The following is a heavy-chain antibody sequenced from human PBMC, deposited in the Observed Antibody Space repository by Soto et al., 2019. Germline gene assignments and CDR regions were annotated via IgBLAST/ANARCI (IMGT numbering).Heavy chain of an antibody. CDR1: GGSISRYY. CDR2: IYTSGST. D-gene: IGHD3-3*01. V-gene: IGHV4-4*07. CDR3: ARERDYDFWSGQYGMDV. J-gene: IGHJ6*02. Sequence: SETLSLTWTVSGGSISRYYWSWIRQPAGKGLEWIGRIYTSGSTNYNPSLKSRVTMSVDTSKNQFSLKLSPVTAADTAVYYCARERDYDFWSGQYGMDVWGQGTTVTVS.